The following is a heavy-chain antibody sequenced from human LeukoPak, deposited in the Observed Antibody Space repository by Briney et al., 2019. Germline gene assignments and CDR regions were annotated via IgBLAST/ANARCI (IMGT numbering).Heavy chain of an antibody. V-gene: IGHV4-59*01. CDR3: ARVVGPTLNWFDP. CDR1: GGSIISYY. Sequence: SETLSLTCTVSGGSIISYYWSWIRQPPGKGLEWIAYINYSGSTNYNPSLKSRVTISIDTSKSQFSLKVSSVTAADTAVYYCARVVGPTLNWFDPWGQGTLVTVSS. CDR2: INYSGST. D-gene: IGHD1-26*01. J-gene: IGHJ5*02.